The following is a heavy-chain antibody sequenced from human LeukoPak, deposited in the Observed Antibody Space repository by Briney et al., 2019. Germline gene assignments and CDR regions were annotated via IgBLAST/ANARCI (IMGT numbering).Heavy chain of an antibody. CDR1: GYTFTSYY. V-gene: IGHV1-46*01. CDR2: INPSGGST. J-gene: IGHJ5*02. CDR3: ARQARDILTGYYTGWFDP. Sequence: ASVKVSCKASGYTFTSYYMHWVRQAPGQGLEWMGIINPSGGSTSYAQKFQGRVTMTRDMSTSTVYMELSSLRSEDTAVYYCARQARDILTGYYTGWFDPWGQGTLVTVSS. D-gene: IGHD3-9*01.